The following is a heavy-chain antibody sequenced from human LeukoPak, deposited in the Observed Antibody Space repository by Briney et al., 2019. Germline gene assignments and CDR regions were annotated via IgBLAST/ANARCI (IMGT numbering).Heavy chain of an antibody. CDR2: ISSSGSTI. CDR1: GFTFSSYE. CDR3: ASFSYGPDY. J-gene: IGHJ4*02. D-gene: IGHD5-18*01. V-gene: IGHV3-48*03. Sequence: GGSLRLSCAASGFTFSSYEMNWVRQAPGKGLEWVSYISSSGSTIYYADSVKGRFTISRDNAKNSLYLQMNSLRAEDTAVYYCASFSYGPDYWGQGTLVTVSS.